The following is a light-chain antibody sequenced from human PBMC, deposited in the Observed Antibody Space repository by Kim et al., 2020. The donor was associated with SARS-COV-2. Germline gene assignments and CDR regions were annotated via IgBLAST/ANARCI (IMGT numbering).Light chain of an antibody. CDR1: ESVRGW. Sequence: IQMTQSPSTLSASVGDRVTITCRASESVRGWVAWYQQKPGKAPNVLIFDASTLYNGVPSRFSGSGSGTEFTLTISSLQPDDVATYYCQQYGGYSRTFGQGTKVDIK. V-gene: IGKV1-5*01. CDR2: DAS. CDR3: QQYGGYSRT. J-gene: IGKJ1*01.